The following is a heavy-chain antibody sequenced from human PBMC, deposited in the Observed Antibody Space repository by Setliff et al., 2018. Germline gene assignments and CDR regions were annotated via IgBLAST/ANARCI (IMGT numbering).Heavy chain of an antibody. CDR1: GGSISSHY. CDR2: IYYTGCT. V-gene: IGHV4-59*05. CDR3: TVYNTGSSKDHY. Sequence: SETLSLTCTVSGGSISSHYWSWIRQPPGKGLEWIGSIYYTGCTYYNPSLKSRVTISVDTSKNQFSLKLSSVTAADTALYYCTVYNTGSSKDHYWGQGTPVTVSS. J-gene: IGHJ4*02. D-gene: IGHD2-8*02.